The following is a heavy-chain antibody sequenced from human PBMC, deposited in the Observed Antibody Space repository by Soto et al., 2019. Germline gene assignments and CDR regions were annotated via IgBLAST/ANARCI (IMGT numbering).Heavy chain of an antibody. CDR1: GFSLTSGVG. CDR3: AHNYPEIVTVGGHGGFDY. J-gene: IGHJ4*02. Sequence: QITLKESGPTLVRPPQTLTLTCTFSGFSLTSGVGVGWIRQPPGRALEWLALNYWDDDKRYSPSLHNRLTITKDTTKNQEVLTMTNVDTVDPATYFCAHNYPEIVTVGGHGGFDYWGQGTLVTVSS. D-gene: IGHD5-12*01. V-gene: IGHV2-5*02. CDR2: NYWDDDK.